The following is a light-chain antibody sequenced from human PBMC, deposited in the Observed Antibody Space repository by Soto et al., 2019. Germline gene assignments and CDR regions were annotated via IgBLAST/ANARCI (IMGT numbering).Light chain of an antibody. Sequence: ALTQPASVSDSPGQSITISCTGTSSDVGGSNFVSWYQQHPGKPPKLIIYDVANRPSGVSNRFSGSKSGSTASLIISRLQTEDEADYYCVSYTSSTTYVFGTGTKVTV. CDR1: SSDVGGSNF. CDR3: VSYTSSTTYV. V-gene: IGLV2-14*03. J-gene: IGLJ1*01. CDR2: DVA.